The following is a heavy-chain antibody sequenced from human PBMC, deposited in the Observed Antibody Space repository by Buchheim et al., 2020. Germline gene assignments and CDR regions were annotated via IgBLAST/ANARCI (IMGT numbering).Heavy chain of an antibody. D-gene: IGHD3-16*01. CDR3: ARETEGWGRRPTVTYFDY. Sequence: QVQLQESGPGLVKPSETLSLTCTVSGGSISSYYWSWIRQPPGKGLEWIGYIYYSGSTNYNPSLKSRVTISVDTSKNQFSLKLSSVTAADTAVYYCARETEGWGRRPTVTYFDYWGQGTL. CDR1: GGSISSYY. J-gene: IGHJ4*02. CDR2: IYYSGST. V-gene: IGHV4-59*01.